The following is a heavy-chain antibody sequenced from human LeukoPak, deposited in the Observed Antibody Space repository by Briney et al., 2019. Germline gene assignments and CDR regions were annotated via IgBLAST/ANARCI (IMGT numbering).Heavy chain of an antibody. Sequence: GSLRLSYAASGFTFSSYWMSWVRQAPGKGLEWVANIKQDGSEKYYVDSVKGRFTISRDNAKNSLYLQMNSLRAEDTAVYYCARFVWVGASIDYWGQGTLVTVSS. D-gene: IGHD1-26*01. CDR1: GFTFSSYW. V-gene: IGHV3-7*01. J-gene: IGHJ4*02. CDR3: ARFVWVGASIDY. CDR2: IKQDGSEK.